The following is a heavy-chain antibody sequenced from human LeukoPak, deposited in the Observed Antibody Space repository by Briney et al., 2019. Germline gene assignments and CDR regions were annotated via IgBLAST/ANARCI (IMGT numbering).Heavy chain of an antibody. CDR2: INPNSGGT. D-gene: IGHD6-6*01. CDR1: GYTFTGYY. Sequence: ASVKVSCKASGYTFTGYYMHWVRQAPGQGLEWMGWINPNSGGTNYAQKFQGRVTMTRDTSISTAYMELSRLRSDDTVVYYCARVLSGVSSSSDPPDYWGQGTLVTVSS. V-gene: IGHV1-2*02. J-gene: IGHJ4*02. CDR3: ARVLSGVSSSSDPPDY.